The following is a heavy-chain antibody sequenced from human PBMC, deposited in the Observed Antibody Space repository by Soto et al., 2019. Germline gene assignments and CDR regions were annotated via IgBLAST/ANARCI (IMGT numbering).Heavy chain of an antibody. CDR3: ARDLIDNIAVAAF. D-gene: IGHD6-19*01. J-gene: IGHJ4*02. Sequence: GGSLRLSCAASGFTFSSYAMHWVRQAPGKGLEWVAVISYDGSNKYYADSVKGRFTISRDNSKNTLYLQMNSLRAEDTAVYYCARDLIDNIAVAAFWGQGTLVTVSS. CDR1: GFTFSSYA. CDR2: ISYDGSNK. V-gene: IGHV3-30-3*01.